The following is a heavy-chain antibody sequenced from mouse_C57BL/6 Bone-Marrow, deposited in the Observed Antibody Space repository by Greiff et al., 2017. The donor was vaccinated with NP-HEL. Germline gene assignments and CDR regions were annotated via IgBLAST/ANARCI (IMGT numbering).Heavy chain of an antibody. J-gene: IGHJ2*01. Sequence: QVHVKQPGAELVKPGASVKLSCKASGYTFTSYWMHWVKQRPGRGLEWIGRIDPNSGGTKYNEKFKSKATLTVDKPSSTAYMQLSSLTSEDSAVYYCAREDLLLRTVDYWGQGTTLTVSS. CDR3: AREDLLLRTVDY. CDR2: IDPNSGGT. D-gene: IGHD1-1*01. CDR1: GYTFTSYW. V-gene: IGHV1-72*01.